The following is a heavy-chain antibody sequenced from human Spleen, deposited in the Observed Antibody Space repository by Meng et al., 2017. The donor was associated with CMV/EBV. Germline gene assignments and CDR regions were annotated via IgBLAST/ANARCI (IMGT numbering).Heavy chain of an antibody. CDR2: INWNGGST. J-gene: IGHJ4*02. V-gene: IGHV3-20*04. CDR1: GFTFEDYG. D-gene: IGHD2-8*02. CDR3: ARGDTGVFTKGLTAIDY. Sequence: GESLKISCAASGFTFEDYGMSWVRQAPGKGLEWVSGINWNGGSTGYADSVKGRVTISRDNPKDRLYLQMHSLRVEDTATYFCARGDTGVFTKGLTAIDYWGQGSLVTVSS.